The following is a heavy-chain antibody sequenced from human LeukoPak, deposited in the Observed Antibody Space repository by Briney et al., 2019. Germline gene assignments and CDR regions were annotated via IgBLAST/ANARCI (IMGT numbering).Heavy chain of an antibody. J-gene: IGHJ6*03. CDR1: GFTVSSNY. CDR2: IYSGGST. D-gene: IGHD3-3*01. CDR3: ARAKADYDFWSGYYKYYYYYMDV. V-gene: IGHV3-66*01. Sequence: GGSLRLSCAASGFTVSSNYMSWVRQAPGKGLEWVSVIYSGGSTYYADSVKGRFTISRDNSKNTLYLQMNSLRAEDTAVYYCARAKADYDFWSGYYKYYYYYMDVWGKGTTVTVSS.